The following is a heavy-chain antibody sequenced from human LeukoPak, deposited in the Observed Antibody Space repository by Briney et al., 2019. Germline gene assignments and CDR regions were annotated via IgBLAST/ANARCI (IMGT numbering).Heavy chain of an antibody. CDR1: GFTISSYG. V-gene: IGHV3-30*18. CDR3: AKDRAAYSGYDLGIQDY. J-gene: IGHJ4*02. Sequence: GGSLRLSCAASGFTISSYGMHWVRQAPGKGLAWVAVISYDGSNKHYADSVKGRFTISRDNSKNTLYLQMNSLRAEDTAVYYCAKDRAAYSGYDLGIQDYWGQGTLVTVSS. D-gene: IGHD5-12*01. CDR2: ISYDGSNK.